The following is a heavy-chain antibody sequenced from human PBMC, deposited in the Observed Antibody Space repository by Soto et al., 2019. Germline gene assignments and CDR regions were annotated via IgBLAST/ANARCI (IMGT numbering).Heavy chain of an antibody. CDR2: INPNSGGT. CDR3: ARREVSNHYYYGMDV. D-gene: IGHD6-6*01. Sequence: ASVKVSCKASGYTFTGYYMHWVRQAPGQGLEWMGWINPNSGGTNYAQKFQGRVTMTRDTSISTAYVELSRLRSDDTAVYYCARREVSNHYYYGMDVLGQQTTFTVSS. J-gene: IGHJ6*02. CDR1: GYTFTGYY. V-gene: IGHV1-2*02.